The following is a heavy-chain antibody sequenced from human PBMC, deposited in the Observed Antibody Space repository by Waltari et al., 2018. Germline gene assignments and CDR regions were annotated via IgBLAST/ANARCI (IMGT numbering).Heavy chain of an antibody. Sequence: QLQLQESGPGLVKPSETLSLTCTVSGGSISSSSYYWGWIRQPPGKGLEWIGSIYYSGSTYYNPSLKSRVTISVDTSKNQFSLKLSSVTAADTAVYYCARLPMGELWPYYYYGMDVWGQGTTVTVSS. V-gene: IGHV4-39*07. D-gene: IGHD3-16*01. CDR2: IYYSGST. J-gene: IGHJ6*02. CDR1: GGSISSSSYY. CDR3: ARLPMGELWPYYYYGMDV.